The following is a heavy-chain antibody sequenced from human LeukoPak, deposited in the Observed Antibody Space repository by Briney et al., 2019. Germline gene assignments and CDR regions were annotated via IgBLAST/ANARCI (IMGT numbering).Heavy chain of an antibody. D-gene: IGHD2-21*01. J-gene: IGHJ3*02. Sequence: LSGGSLRLSCAASGFTFGTYAMNWVRQAPGKGLEWVSLISGSGDGTYYADSVKGRFTISRDNSKNTLYLQMNSLRTEDTAVYYCARDPRLWWEAAPEDAFDIWGQGTMVTVSS. CDR3: ARDPRLWWEAAPEDAFDI. V-gene: IGHV3-23*01. CDR2: ISGSGDGT. CDR1: GFTFGTYA.